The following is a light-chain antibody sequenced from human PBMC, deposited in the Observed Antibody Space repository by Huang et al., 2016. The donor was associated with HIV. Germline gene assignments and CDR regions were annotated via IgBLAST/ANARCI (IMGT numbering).Light chain of an antibody. CDR3: HQYYTTPQT. CDR1: QSVLHSSNNKNY. CDR2: WAS. Sequence: DIVMTQSPDSMTVSLGERATINCKSSQSVLHSSNNKNYLTWYQQKPGQPPKVLIYWASSREAGVPDRFIGSGSGTDFTLTISNLQPEDVAVYFCHQYYTTPQTFGQGTKVEIK. V-gene: IGKV4-1*01. J-gene: IGKJ1*01.